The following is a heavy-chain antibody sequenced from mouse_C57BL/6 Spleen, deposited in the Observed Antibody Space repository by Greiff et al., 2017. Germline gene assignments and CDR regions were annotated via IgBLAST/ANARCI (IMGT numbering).Heavy chain of an antibody. CDR2: LTPNNGGT. Sequence: EVQLQQSGPELVKPGASVKISCKASGYTFTDYYMNWVKQSHGKSLEWIGDLTPNNGGTSYNQKFKGKATLTVDKSSSTAYMALRRLTSEDSAVYYCARCSYYGSSYVRYAYWGQGTLVTVSA. D-gene: IGHD1-1*01. CDR3: ARCSYYGSSYVRYAY. J-gene: IGHJ3*01. V-gene: IGHV1-26*01. CDR1: GYTFTDYY.